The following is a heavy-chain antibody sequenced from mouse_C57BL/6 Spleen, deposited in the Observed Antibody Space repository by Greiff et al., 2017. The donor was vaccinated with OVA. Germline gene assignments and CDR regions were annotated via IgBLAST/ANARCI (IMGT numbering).Heavy chain of an antibody. CDR3: ARERLGYY. CDR2: IDPSDSYT. V-gene: IGHV1-50*01. D-gene: IGHD4-1*01. CDR1: GYTFTSYW. Sequence: QVQLQQPGAELVKPGASVKLSCKASGYTFTSYWMQWVKQRPGQGLEWIGEIDPSDSYTNYNQKFKGKATLTVDTSSSTAYMQLSSLTSEDSAVYYCARERLGYYWGQGTTLTVSS. J-gene: IGHJ2*01.